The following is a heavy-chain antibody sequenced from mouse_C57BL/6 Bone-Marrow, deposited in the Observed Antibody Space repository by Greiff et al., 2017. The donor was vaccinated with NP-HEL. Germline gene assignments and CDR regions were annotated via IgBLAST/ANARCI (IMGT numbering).Heavy chain of an antibody. V-gene: IGHV10-1*01. CDR3: VRNDGTGVAY. J-gene: IGHJ3*01. CDR2: VRRHSNYYAP. CDR1: GFSFNTYT. Sequence: GGGLVQPKGSLKLSCAASGFSFNTYTMNWVRQAPGKGLEWVARVRRHSNYYAPYYADSVKDRFTISRDDSESMLYLQMNNLTNEDTAMYYCVRNDGTGVAYWGKGTLVTVSA. D-gene: IGHD2-3*01.